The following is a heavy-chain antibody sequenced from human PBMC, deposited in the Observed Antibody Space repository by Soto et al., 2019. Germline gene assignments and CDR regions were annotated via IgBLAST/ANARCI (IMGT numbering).Heavy chain of an antibody. CDR3: ARHYNSGTYPLDY. V-gene: IGHV4-59*08. D-gene: IGHD3-10*01. J-gene: IGHJ4*02. CDR2: IYSSGAA. Sequence: QVQLQESGPGLVKPLETLSLTCTVSGGSISGYYWGWIRQPPGKGLEYIGCIYSSGAANYNPSLKSRVTMSVDTPKNQLSLKLNSVTAADTAVYYCARHYNSGTYPLDYWGQGTLVTVSS. CDR1: GGSISGYY.